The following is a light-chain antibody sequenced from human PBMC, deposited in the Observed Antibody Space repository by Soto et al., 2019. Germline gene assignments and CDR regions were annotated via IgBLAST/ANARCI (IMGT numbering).Light chain of an antibody. J-gene: IGLJ1*01. CDR1: SSNIGANYD. Sequence: VLTQPPSVSGAPGQRVTISCTGSSSNIGANYDVHWYQHRPGTAPKLLIFGNNNRPSGVPDRFSGSKSGTSASLAITGLQAEDEGDYYCQSYDSTLSARYVFGTGTKVTVL. V-gene: IGLV1-40*01. CDR3: QSYDSTLSARYV. CDR2: GNN.